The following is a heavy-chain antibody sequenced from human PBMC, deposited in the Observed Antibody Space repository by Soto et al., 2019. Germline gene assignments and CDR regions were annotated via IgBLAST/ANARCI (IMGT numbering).Heavy chain of an antibody. V-gene: IGHV1-69*02. CDR1: GGTFSSYT. D-gene: IGHD3-16*01. CDR3: ARGVLFWFDP. J-gene: IGHJ5*02. CDR2: IIPISGIA. Sequence: GASVKVSCKASGGTFSSYTISWVRQAPGQGLEWMGRIIPISGIANYAQKFQGRVTITRNTSISTAYMELSSLRSEDTAVYYCARGVLFWFDPWGQGTLVTVSS.